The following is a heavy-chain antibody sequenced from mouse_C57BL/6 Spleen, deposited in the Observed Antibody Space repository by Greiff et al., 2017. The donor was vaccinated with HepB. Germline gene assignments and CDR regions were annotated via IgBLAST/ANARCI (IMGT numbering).Heavy chain of an antibody. CDR3: AGGTGYAMDY. V-gene: IGHV1-64*01. CDR1: GYTFTRYW. D-gene: IGHD2-14*01. CDR2: IHPNSGST. Sequence: QVHVKQPGAELVTPGASVSLSCKASGYTFTRYWLHWVKQRPGQGLEWLGMIHPNSGSTNYNEKFKSKATLTVDKSSSTAYMQLSSLTSEDSAVYYCAGGTGYAMDYGGQGTSVTVSS. J-gene: IGHJ4*01.